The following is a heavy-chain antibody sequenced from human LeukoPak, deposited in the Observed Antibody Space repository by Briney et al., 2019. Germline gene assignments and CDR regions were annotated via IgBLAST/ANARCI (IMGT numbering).Heavy chain of an antibody. CDR3: ATDSPSYGSTWSY. J-gene: IGHJ4*02. V-gene: IGHV1-69*06. D-gene: IGHD3-10*01. CDR2: IIPIFGTA. CDR1: GGTFSSYA. Sequence: ASVKVSCKASGGTFSSYAISWVRQAPGQGLEWMGGIIPIFGTANYAQKFQGRVTITADKSTSTAYMELSSLRSEDTAVYYCATDSPSYGSTWSYWGQGTLVTVSS.